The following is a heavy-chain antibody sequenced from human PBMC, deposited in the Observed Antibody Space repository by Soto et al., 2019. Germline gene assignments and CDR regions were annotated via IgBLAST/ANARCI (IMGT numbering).Heavy chain of an antibody. CDR1: GFTFSSYA. CDR3: AKVLCSGGSCYSNSGFQY. J-gene: IGHJ1*01. D-gene: IGHD2-15*01. CDR2: ISGSGGGT. Sequence: EVQLLESGGGLVQPGGSLRLSCAASGFTFSSYAMSWVRQAPVKGLEWVSAISGSGGGTYYADSVKGRFTISRDNSKNTLYLQMNSLRAEDTAVYYCAKVLCSGGSCYSNSGFQYWGQGTLVTVSS. V-gene: IGHV3-23*01.